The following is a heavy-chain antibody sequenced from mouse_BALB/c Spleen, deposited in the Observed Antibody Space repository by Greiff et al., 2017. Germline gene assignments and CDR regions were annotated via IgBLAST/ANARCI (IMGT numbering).Heavy chain of an antibody. CDR3: TSVYGYDGAFAY. CDR1: GYTFTSYW. V-gene: IGHV1-5*01. J-gene: IGHJ3*01. D-gene: IGHD2-2*01. Sequence: VQLQQSGTVLARPGASVKMSCKASGYTFTSYWMHWVKQRPGQGLEWIGAIYPGNSDTSYNQKFKGKAKLTAVTSTSTAYMELSSLTNEDSAVYYCTSVYGYDGAFAYWGQGTLVTVSA. CDR2: IYPGNSDT.